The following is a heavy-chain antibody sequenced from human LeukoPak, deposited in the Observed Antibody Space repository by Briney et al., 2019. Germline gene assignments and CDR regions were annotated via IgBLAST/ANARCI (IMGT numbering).Heavy chain of an antibody. V-gene: IGHV3-48*01. CDR2: ISSSSSTI. Sequence: ETLSLTCTVSGGSISSSSYYWGWIRQPPGKGLEWVSYISSSSSTIYYADSVKGRFTISRDNAKNSLYLQMNSLRAEDTAVYYRARDRRRAYYMDVWGKGTTVTVSS. CDR3: ARDRRRAYYMDV. CDR1: GGSISSSS. J-gene: IGHJ6*03. D-gene: IGHD6-6*01.